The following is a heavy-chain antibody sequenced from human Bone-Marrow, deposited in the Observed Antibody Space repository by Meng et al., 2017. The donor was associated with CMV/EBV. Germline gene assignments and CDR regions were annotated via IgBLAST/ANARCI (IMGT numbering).Heavy chain of an antibody. CDR1: GFTFSSYA. D-gene: IGHD3-3*01. J-gene: IGHJ6*02. CDR2: IYSGGSST. CDR3: ASMSYDFWSGSYGMDV. Sequence: LTCAASGFTFSSYAMSWVRQAPGKGLEWVSVIYSGGSSTYYADSVKGRFTISRDNSKNTLYLQMNSLRAEDTAVYYCASMSYDFWSGSYGMDVWGQGTTVTVSS. V-gene: IGHV3-23*03.